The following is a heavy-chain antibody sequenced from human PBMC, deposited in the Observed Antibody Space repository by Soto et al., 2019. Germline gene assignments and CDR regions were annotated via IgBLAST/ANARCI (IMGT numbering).Heavy chain of an antibody. CDR2: TIPMFGTT. CDR1: GGTFNNYA. V-gene: IGHV1-69*12. J-gene: IGHJ6*02. CDR3: TRCGIRYHSIGFYLGIDGMDV. Sequence: QVQLVQSGAEVKKPESSVRVSCKASGGTFNNYAITWVRQALGQGLEWMGGTIPMFGTTNYAEKFQGRVTITADESTNTAYMELSSLRSEDTAVYYCTRCGIRYHSIGFYLGIDGMDVWGQGTTVIVSS. D-gene: IGHD3-22*01.